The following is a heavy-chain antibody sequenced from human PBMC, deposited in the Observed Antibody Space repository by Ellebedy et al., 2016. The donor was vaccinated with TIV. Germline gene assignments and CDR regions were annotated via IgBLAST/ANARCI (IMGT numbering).Heavy chain of an antibody. V-gene: IGHV1-46*01. CDR3: AMSMMVELDY. D-gene: IGHD3-22*01. Sequence: ASVKVSXXASGYTFTSYYMHWVRQAPGQGLEWMGIINPSGGSTSYAQKFQGRVTMTRDTSTSTVYMELSSLRSEDTAVYYCAMSMMVELDYWGQGTLVTVSS. CDR2: INPSGGST. CDR1: GYTFTSYY. J-gene: IGHJ4*02.